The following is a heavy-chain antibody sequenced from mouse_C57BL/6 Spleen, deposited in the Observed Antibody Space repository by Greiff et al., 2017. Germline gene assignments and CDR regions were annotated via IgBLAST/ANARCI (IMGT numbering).Heavy chain of an antibody. V-gene: IGHV3-6*01. Sequence: DVQLVESGPGLVKPSQSLSLTCSVTGYSITSGYYWNWIRQFPGNKLEWMGYISYDGSNNYNPSLKNRISITRDTSKNQFFLKFNSVTTEDTATYYCARDFDGYYVFAYWGQGTLVTVSA. D-gene: IGHD2-3*01. CDR3: ARDFDGYYVFAY. J-gene: IGHJ3*01. CDR2: ISYDGSN. CDR1: GYSITSGYY.